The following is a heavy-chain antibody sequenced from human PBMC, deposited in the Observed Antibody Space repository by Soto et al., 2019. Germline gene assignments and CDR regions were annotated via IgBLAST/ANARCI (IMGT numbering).Heavy chain of an antibody. J-gene: IGHJ6*02. D-gene: IGHD3-3*01. CDR3: TRDGDFYGFDV. V-gene: IGHV3-49*04. CDR1: GFTSDDFA. Sequence: GGSLRLSCTFSGFTSDDFALTWVRQAPGKGLEWLGLVRSKTYDGAAEYAASVKGRFTISRDESTSTALLQMNRLKTEDTAVYYCTRDGDFYGFDVWGQGTTVTV. CDR2: VRSKTYDGAA.